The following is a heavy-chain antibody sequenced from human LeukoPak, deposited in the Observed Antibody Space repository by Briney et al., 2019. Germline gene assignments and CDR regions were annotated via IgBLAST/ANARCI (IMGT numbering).Heavy chain of an antibody. CDR1: GVFISSSSYY. CDR2: IYYSGSP. J-gene: IGHJ4*02. V-gene: IGHV4-39*07. Sequence: SETLSLTCTVSGVFISSSSYYWGWIRQPPGKGLEWIGSIYYSGSPYYNPSLKSRVTISVDTSKNQFSLKLNSVTAADTAVYYCARDHYYDSSGSSYWGQGTLVTVSP. CDR3: ARDHYYDSSGSSY. D-gene: IGHD3-22*01.